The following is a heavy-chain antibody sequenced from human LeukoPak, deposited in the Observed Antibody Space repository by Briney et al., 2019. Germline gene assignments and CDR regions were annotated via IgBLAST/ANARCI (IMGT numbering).Heavy chain of an antibody. D-gene: IGHD3-22*01. CDR1: GGSISSYY. V-gene: IGHV4-4*07. J-gene: IGHJ4*02. CDR2: IYTSGST. CDR3: ATYYSDSSAYVHYLDS. Sequence: SETLSLTCTVSGGSISSYYWSWIRQPAGKGLEWIGRIYTSGSTNYNPSLKSRVIISVDSSKNQFSLKLSSVTAADTAVYYCATYYSDSSAYVHYLDSWGRGTLVTVSS.